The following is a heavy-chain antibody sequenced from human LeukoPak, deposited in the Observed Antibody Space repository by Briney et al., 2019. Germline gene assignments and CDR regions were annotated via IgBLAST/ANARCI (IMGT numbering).Heavy chain of an antibody. D-gene: IGHD5-18*01. Sequence: SETLSLTCTVSGGSISSYYWSWIRQPPGKGLEWIGYIYYSGSTNYNPSLKSRVTISVDTSKNQFSLKLSSVTAADTAVYYCARTETMVTGFDYWGQGTLVTVSS. J-gene: IGHJ4*02. CDR2: IYYSGST. V-gene: IGHV4-59*01. CDR3: ARTETMVTGFDY. CDR1: GGSISSYY.